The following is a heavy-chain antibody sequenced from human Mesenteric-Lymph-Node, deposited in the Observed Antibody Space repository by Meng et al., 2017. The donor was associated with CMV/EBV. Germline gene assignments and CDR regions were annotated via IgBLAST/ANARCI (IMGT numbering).Heavy chain of an antibody. V-gene: IGHV3-30*02. J-gene: IGHJ3*02. CDR2: IRYDETNK. D-gene: IGHD2-21*01. Sequence: GESLKISCAASGFTFSNYGMHWVRQAPGKGLEWVTFIRYDETNKYYADSVKGRFTISRDNSKNTMFLQMNSLRVEDTAVYYCAKDGGGDWWNAFHIGGQGTMVTVSS. CDR1: GFTFSNYG. CDR3: AKDGGGDWWNAFHI.